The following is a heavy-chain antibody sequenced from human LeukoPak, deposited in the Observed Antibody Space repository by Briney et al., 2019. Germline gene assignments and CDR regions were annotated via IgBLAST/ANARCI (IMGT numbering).Heavy chain of an antibody. V-gene: IGHV4-59*01. D-gene: IGHD3-10*01. CDR3: ARTKREGYYGSGSPRYYYYMDV. Sequence: YPSETLSLTCTVSGGSISSYYWSWIWQPPGKGLEWIGYFSYSGSTNYNPSLKSRVTISVDTSKNQFSLKLTSVTAADTAVYYCARTKREGYYGSGSPRYYYYMDVWGKGTTVTVSS. CDR2: FSYSGST. CDR1: GGSISSYY. J-gene: IGHJ6*03.